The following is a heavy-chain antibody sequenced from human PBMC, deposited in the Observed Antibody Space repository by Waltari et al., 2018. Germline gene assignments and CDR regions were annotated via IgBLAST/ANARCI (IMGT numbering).Heavy chain of an antibody. CDR1: GGSITSNRHY. CDR3: ATYIGASIGTAAFDV. J-gene: IGHJ3*01. Sequence: QLHLQESGPGLVKPSDTLSVTCSVSGGSITSNRHYWAWNRQPPGKGLEWTATISYSGATYNNPSLKSRVTISVDTSKNQFSLKLSSVTAADTAVYYCATYIGASIGTAAFDVWGQGTMVTVSS. CDR2: ISYSGAT. V-gene: IGHV4-39*01. D-gene: IGHD3-16*01.